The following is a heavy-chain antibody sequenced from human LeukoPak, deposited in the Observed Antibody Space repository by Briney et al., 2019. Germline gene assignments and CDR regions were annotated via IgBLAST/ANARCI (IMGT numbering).Heavy chain of an antibody. D-gene: IGHD6-19*01. V-gene: IGHV3-30-3*01. CDR3: AVTNSAGYSSGWYRQNAFDI. CDR2: ISYDGSNK. CDR1: GFTFSSYA. Sequence: GGSLRLSCAASGFTFSSYATHWVRQAPGKGLEWVAVISYDGSNKYYADSVKGRFTISRDNSKNTLYLQMNSLRAEDTAVYYCAVTNSAGYSSGWYRQNAFDIWGQGTMVTVSS. J-gene: IGHJ3*02.